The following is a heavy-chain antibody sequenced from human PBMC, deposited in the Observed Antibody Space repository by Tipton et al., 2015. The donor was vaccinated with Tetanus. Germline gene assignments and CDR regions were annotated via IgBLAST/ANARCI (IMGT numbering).Heavy chain of an antibody. Sequence: SLRLSCAASGLNFTGFTFSNAWMSWVRQAPGKGLEWVGRIKSKIDGGAIDYAAPVDGRFTLSRDDSKDRVYLQMNSLKTEDTAMYYCPTPGPGAFGGDYGGQGTQVTVSS. J-gene: IGHJ4*02. CDR1: GLNFTGFTFSNAW. D-gene: IGHD3-16*01. CDR2: IKSKIDGGAI. CDR3: PTPGPGAFGGDY. V-gene: IGHV3-15*01.